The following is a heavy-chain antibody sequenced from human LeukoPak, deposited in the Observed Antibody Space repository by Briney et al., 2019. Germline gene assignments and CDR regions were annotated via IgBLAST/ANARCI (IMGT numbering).Heavy chain of an antibody. Sequence: GESLRLSCAASGVTFSSYDMHWVRQATGKGLEWVSAIGTAGDTYYPGSVKGRFTISRENAKNSLYLQMNSLRAEDTAIYYCAKDRTVGASYWYFDLWGRGTLVTVSS. CDR3: AKDRTVGASYWYFDL. CDR2: IGTAGDT. D-gene: IGHD1-26*01. CDR1: GVTFSSYD. J-gene: IGHJ2*01. V-gene: IGHV3-13*01.